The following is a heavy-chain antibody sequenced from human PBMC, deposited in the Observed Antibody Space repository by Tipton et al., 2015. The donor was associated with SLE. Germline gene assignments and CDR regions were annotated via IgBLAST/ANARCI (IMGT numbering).Heavy chain of an antibody. CDR2: INHSGST. CDR3: ARDGYYDFWSGKGAFDI. Sequence: TLSLTCTASGGSISSYYWSWIRQPPGKGLEWIGEINHSGSTNYNPSLKSRVTISVDTSKNQFSLKLSSVTAADTAVYYCARDGYYDFWSGKGAFDIWGQGTMVTVSS. V-gene: IGHV4-34*01. J-gene: IGHJ3*02. CDR1: GGSISSYY. D-gene: IGHD3-3*01.